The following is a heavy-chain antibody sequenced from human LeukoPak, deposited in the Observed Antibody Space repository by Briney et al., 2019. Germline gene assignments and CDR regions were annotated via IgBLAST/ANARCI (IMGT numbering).Heavy chain of an antibody. CDR2: IYSGDST. D-gene: IGHD4-23*01. J-gene: IGHJ6*02. CDR1: GFTVSSNY. CDR3: AREKGGKTGEYYYYGMDV. Sequence: GGSLTLSCAASGFTVSSNYMSWVRQAPGKGLEWVSVIYSGDSTYYADSVKGRFTISRDNSKNTLYLQMNSLRAEDTAVYYCAREKGGKTGEYYYYGMDVWGQGTTVTVSS. V-gene: IGHV3-66*01.